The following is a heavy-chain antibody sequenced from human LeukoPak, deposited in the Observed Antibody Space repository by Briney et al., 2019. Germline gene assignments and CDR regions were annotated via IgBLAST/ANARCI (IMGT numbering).Heavy chain of an antibody. V-gene: IGHV3-43*02. D-gene: IGHD5-18*01. CDR2: ISGDGGST. CDR1: GLIFDDYA. Sequence: GGSLRLSCAASGLIFDDYAMHWVRQAPGKGLEWVSLISGDGGSTYYADSVKGRFTISRDNTKNSLYLQMSSLSTEDTALYYCAKDMGYSFGYYYFYSMDVWGQGTTVTVSS. J-gene: IGHJ6*02. CDR3: AKDMGYSFGYYYFYSMDV.